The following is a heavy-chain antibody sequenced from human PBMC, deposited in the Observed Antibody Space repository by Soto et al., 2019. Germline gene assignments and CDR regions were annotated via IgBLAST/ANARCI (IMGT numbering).Heavy chain of an antibody. D-gene: IGHD2-15*01. J-gene: IGHJ4*02. V-gene: IGHV4-31*03. CDR3: ARWVEVSLDYFDS. CDR2: IYHSGRT. CDR1: GGSISNGYYY. Sequence: SETLSLTCTVSGGSISNGYYYWSWVRQNPGKGLEWIGHIYHSGRTYYNPSLKSRVTISVDTSKNQFSLNLSSVTAADTAVYYCARWVEVSLDYFDSWGQGPPVT.